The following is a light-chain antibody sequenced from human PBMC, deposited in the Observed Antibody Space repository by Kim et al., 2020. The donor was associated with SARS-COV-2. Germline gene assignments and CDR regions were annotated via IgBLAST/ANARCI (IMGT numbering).Light chain of an antibody. CDR2: DAS. CDR3: QQRIHWPLT. CDR1: QSVGSY. Sequence: VSRGERATLACRASQSVGSYLAWYQQKPGQAPRLLIYDASTRATDIPARFSGSGSGTDFTLTISSLEPEDFAVYYCQQRIHWPLTFGGGTKVDIK. V-gene: IGKV3-11*01. J-gene: IGKJ4*01.